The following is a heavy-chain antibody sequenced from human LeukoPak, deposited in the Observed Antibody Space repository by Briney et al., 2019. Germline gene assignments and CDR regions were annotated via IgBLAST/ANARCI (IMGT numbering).Heavy chain of an antibody. D-gene: IGHD3-22*01. CDR3: AKTDSSGYILDY. J-gene: IGHJ4*02. V-gene: IGHV3-33*06. CDR1: GFTFSSYG. Sequence: PGESLRLSCAASGFTFSSYGMHWVRQAPGKGLEWVAVIWYDGSNKYYADSVKGRFTISRDNSKNTLYLQMNSLRAEDTAVYYSAKTDSSGYILDYWGQGTLVTVSS. CDR2: IWYDGSNK.